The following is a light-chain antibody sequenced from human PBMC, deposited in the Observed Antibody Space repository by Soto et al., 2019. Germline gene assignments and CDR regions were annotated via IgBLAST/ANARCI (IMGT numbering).Light chain of an antibody. Sequence: QSVLTQPPSVSGAPGQRVTISCTGSSSNIGAAYDVHRYQQLPGTAPKLLIYGNSNRPSGVPDRFSGSKSGTSASLAITGLQAEDEADYYCQSYDSSLSGSNVVFGGGTKLTVL. V-gene: IGLV1-40*01. J-gene: IGLJ2*01. CDR3: QSYDSSLSGSNVV. CDR2: GNS. CDR1: SSNIGAAYD.